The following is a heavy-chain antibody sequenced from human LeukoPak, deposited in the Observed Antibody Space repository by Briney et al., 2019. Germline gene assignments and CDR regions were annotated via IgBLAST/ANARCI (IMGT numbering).Heavy chain of an antibody. D-gene: IGHD6-13*01. CDR3: ARGRISSSWYRNWFDP. V-gene: IGHV4-34*01. Sequence: SETLSLTCAVYGGSFSGYYWSWIRQPPGKGLEWIGEINHSGSTNYNPSLKSRVTISVDTSKNQFSLKLSSVTAADTAVYYCARGRISSSWYRNWFDPWGQGTLVTVSS. CDR2: INHSGST. CDR1: GGSFSGYY. J-gene: IGHJ5*02.